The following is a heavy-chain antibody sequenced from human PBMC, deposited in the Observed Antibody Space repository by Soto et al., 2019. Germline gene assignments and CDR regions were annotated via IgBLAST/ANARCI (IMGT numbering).Heavy chain of an antibody. J-gene: IGHJ3*01. V-gene: IGHV4-59*01. CDR2: IYYSGST. CDR1: GGSISSYY. D-gene: IGHD5-12*01. Sequence: SETLSLTCTVSGGSISSYYWSWIRQPPGKGLEWIGYIYYSGSTNYNPSLKSRVTISVDTSKNQFSLKLSSVTAADTAVYYCARDYDSAFDCWGRGTMDLVSS. CDR3: ARDYDSAFDC.